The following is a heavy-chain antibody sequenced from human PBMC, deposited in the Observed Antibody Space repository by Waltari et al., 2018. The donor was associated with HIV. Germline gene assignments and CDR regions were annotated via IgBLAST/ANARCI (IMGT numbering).Heavy chain of an antibody. CDR1: EFTFSRYA. CDR2: ITGGDVT. Sequence: VQLLESGGGLVRQGGSLRISCVGSEFTFSRYAMSWVRQGPGQGREWVYGITGGDVTHYADSVRGRLIISRDSSRNTVYLQMNSLRVEDTALYYCAKGSHSLSFNELESWGQGTLVTVSS. J-gene: IGHJ4*02. V-gene: IGHV3-23*01. D-gene: IGHD1-1*01. CDR3: AKGSHSLSFNELES.